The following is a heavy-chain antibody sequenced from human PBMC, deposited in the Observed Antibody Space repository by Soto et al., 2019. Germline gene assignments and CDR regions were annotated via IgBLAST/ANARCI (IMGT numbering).Heavy chain of an antibody. CDR1: GGSISSSSYY. J-gene: IGHJ4*02. CDR3: ARLDSSSWYVAFDY. V-gene: IGHV4-39*01. D-gene: IGHD6-13*01. CDR2: IYYSGST. Sequence: LETLSLTCTVSGGSISSSSYYWGWIRQPPGKGLEWIGSIYYSGSTYYNPSLKSRVTISVDTSKNQFSLKLSSVTAADTAVYYCARLDSSSWYVAFDYWGQGTLVTVSS.